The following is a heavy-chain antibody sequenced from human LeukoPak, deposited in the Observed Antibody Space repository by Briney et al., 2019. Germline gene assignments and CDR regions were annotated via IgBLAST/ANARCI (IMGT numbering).Heavy chain of an antibody. CDR2: INSDGSST. V-gene: IGHV3-74*01. Sequence: GGSLRLSCAASGFTFSSYWMHWVRQAPEKGLVWDSRINSDGSSTSYADSVKGRFTISRDNAKNTLYLQMNSLRAEDTAVYYCASLTVTTTSTPFFDYWGQGTLVTVSS. D-gene: IGHD4-11*01. CDR3: ASLTVTTTSTPFFDY. CDR1: GFTFSSYW. J-gene: IGHJ4*02.